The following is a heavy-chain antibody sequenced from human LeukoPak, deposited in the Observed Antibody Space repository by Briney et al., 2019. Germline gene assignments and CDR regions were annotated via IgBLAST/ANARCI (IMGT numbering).Heavy chain of an antibody. CDR1: GVSMNTCCYY. V-gene: IGHV4-61*01. Sequence: PSETLSLTCDVSGVSMNTCCYYWTWIRQPPGKGLEWIGYKYYSGSTRYNSSLRSRLTISLGSSKNQFSLRLTSVTAADTAVYYCARGRSYGFDFDSWGPGTLVIVSS. D-gene: IGHD5-18*01. CDR2: KYYSGST. CDR3: ARGRSYGFDFDS. J-gene: IGHJ4*02.